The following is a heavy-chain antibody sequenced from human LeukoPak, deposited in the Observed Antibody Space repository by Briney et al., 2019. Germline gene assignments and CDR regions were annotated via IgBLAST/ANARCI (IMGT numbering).Heavy chain of an antibody. CDR2: IYTSGST. J-gene: IGHJ4*02. V-gene: IGHV4-4*07. Sequence: SETLSLTCTVSGGSISSYYWSWIRQPAGKGLEWIGRIYTSGSTNYNPSLKSRVTMSVDTSKNQFSLKLSSVTAADTAVYYCARVRLYYYDSSGYVYYFDYWGQGTLVTVSS. D-gene: IGHD3-22*01. CDR1: GGSISSYY. CDR3: ARVRLYYYDSSGYVYYFDY.